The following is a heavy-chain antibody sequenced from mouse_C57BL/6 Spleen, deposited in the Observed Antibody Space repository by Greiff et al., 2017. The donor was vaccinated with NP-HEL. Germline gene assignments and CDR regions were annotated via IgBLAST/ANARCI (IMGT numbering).Heavy chain of an antibody. CDR2: INPNNGGT. D-gene: IGHD2-5*01. J-gene: IGHJ2*01. CDR1: GYTFTDYN. V-gene: IGHV1-18*01. Sequence: EVQLQQSGPELVKPGASVKIPCKASGYTFTDYNMDWVKQSHGKSLEWIGDINPNNGGTIYNQKFKGKATLTVDKSSSTAYMQLRSLTSEDTAVYSGASGGIYSNLYYFDYWGQGTTLTVSS. CDR3: ASGGIYSNLYYFDY.